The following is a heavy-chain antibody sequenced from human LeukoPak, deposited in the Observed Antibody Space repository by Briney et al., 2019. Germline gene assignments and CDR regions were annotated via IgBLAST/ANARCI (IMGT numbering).Heavy chain of an antibody. J-gene: IGHJ3*02. D-gene: IGHD1-1*01. CDR2: INPSGGGT. Sequence: ASVKVSCKASGYTFTSYYMHWVRQAPGQGLEWMGIINPSGGGTSYAQKFQGRVTMTRDTSTSTVYMELSSLRSEDTAVYYCARDELSGQQNDAFDIWGQGTMVTVSS. V-gene: IGHV1-46*01. CDR3: ARDELSGQQNDAFDI. CDR1: GYTFTSYY.